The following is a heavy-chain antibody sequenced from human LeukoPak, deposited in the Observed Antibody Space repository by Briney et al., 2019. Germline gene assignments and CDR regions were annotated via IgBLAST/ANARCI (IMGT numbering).Heavy chain of an antibody. J-gene: IGHJ1*01. Sequence: GGSLRLSCAASGFTVSSNYMSWVRQAPGKGLEWVSVIYSGGSTYYADSVKGRFTISRDNSKNTLYLQMNSLRAEDTAVYYCATQSGYDSSSSLYFQHWGQGTLVTVSS. V-gene: IGHV3-53*01. CDR1: GFTVSSNY. CDR3: ATQSGYDSSSSLYFQH. CDR2: IYSGGST. D-gene: IGHD3-22*01.